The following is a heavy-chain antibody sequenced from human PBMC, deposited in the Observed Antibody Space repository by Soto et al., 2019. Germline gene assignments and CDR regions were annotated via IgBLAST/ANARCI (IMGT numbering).Heavy chain of an antibody. CDR1: GGTFSSYA. CDR2: IIPIFGTA. Sequence: QVQLVQSGAEVKKPVSSVKVSCKASGGTFSSYAISWVRQAPGQGLEWMGGIIPIFGTANYAQKFQGRVTITADESTSTVYMELSSLRSDDTAVYYCARDRTAMSGCLDYWGQGTLVTVSS. D-gene: IGHD6-25*01. V-gene: IGHV1-69*01. J-gene: IGHJ4*02. CDR3: ARDRTAMSGCLDY.